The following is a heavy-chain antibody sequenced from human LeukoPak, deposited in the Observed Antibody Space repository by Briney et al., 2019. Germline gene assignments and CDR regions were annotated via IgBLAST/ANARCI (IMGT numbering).Heavy chain of an antibody. Sequence: SETLSLTCTVSGGSISSYYWSWIRQPPGKGLEWIGYIYYSGSTNYNPSLKRRVTISVDTSKNQFSLKLSSVTAADTAVYYCARGWRATIFVVVIIRDYYYYGMDVWGQGTTVTVSS. J-gene: IGHJ6*02. V-gene: IGHV4-59*12. CDR3: ARGWRATIFVVVIIRDYYYYGMDV. CDR2: IYYSGST. CDR1: GGSISSYY. D-gene: IGHD3-3*01.